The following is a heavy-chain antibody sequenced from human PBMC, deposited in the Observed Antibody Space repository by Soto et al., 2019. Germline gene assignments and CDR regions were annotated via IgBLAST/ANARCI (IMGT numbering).Heavy chain of an antibody. Sequence: QVQLVQSGAEVKKPGSSVKVSCKASCGTFSSDAISWVRQAPGQGLEWMGGIIPIFGTANYSQKFQGRVKITADESKSTAYMEQSSLRSEDTALYYCARVSADDYGDYYLDYWGQEPLVTVSS. V-gene: IGHV1-69*01. CDR1: CGTFSSDA. CDR3: ARVSADDYGDYYLDY. CDR2: IIPIFGTA. J-gene: IGHJ4*02. D-gene: IGHD4-17*01.